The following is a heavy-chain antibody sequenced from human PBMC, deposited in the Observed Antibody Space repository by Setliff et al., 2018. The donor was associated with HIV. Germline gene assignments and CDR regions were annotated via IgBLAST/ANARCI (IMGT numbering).Heavy chain of an antibody. CDR3: ASWRVPRDAFDI. J-gene: IGHJ3*02. V-gene: IGHV3-74*01. D-gene: IGHD3-3*01. CDR2: INSDGRST. Sequence: LRLSCAASGFTFSGSWMHWVRQAPGEGLVWISRINSDGRSTIYADSVKGRFTISRDNAKNTLYLQLNSLRVEDTAVHFCASWRVPRDAFDIWGLGTMVTVSS. CDR1: GFTFSGSW.